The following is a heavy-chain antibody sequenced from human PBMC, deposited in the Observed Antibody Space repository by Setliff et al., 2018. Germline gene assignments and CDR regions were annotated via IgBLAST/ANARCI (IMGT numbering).Heavy chain of an antibody. Sequence: SVKVSCKASGYTFTSYAMNWVRQAPGQGLEWMGRIIPIFGTANYAQKLQGRVTITADKSTSTAYMELSSLRSEDTAVYYCAKDWNDSSGYPVGWFDPWGQGTLVTVSS. CDR3: AKDWNDSSGYPVGWFDP. D-gene: IGHD3-22*01. CDR2: IIPIFGTA. J-gene: IGHJ5*02. CDR1: GYTFTSYA. V-gene: IGHV1-69*06.